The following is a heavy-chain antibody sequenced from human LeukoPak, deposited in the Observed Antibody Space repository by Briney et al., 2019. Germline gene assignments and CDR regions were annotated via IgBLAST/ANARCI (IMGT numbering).Heavy chain of an antibody. CDR3: ARGRFTMIVVVDVRFDY. Sequence: SETLSLTCTVSDYSISTGHYWGWIRQPPGKGLEWIGSVSRSGSTYYNPSLKSRVTISIDRSKSQFSLKLTSVTAADTAVYYCARGRFTMIVVVDVRFDYWGQGTLVTVSS. V-gene: IGHV4-38-2*02. CDR1: DYSISTGHY. J-gene: IGHJ4*02. CDR2: VSRSGST. D-gene: IGHD3-22*01.